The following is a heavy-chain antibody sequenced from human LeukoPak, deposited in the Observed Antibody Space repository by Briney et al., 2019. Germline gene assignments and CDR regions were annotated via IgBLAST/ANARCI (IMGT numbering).Heavy chain of an antibody. J-gene: IGHJ5*02. D-gene: IGHD2-8*01. CDR2: THYSGPT. V-gene: IGHV4-31*03. Sequence: SETLSLTCTVSGASVSSGDYYWSWPRQHPGKGLEWIGYTHYSGPTYSNPSLRSRVTLSVDTSNNLLSLRLSSVTSADTAVYYCARDYIDTASCASGVCYTGGFDPWGQGTLVTVSS. CDR3: ARDYIDTASCASGVCYTGGFDP. CDR1: GASVSSGDYY.